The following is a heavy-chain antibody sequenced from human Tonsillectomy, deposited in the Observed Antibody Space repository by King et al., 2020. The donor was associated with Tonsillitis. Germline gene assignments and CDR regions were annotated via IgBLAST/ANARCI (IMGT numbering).Heavy chain of an antibody. J-gene: IGHJ5*01. V-gene: IGHV2-5*02. D-gene: IGHD7-27*01. CDR1: GFSLTTGGVA. CDR2: IYGDDTT. CDR3: ALTGDPWFDS. Sequence: ITLKESGPTLVKPKEALTLTCTFSGFSLTTGGVAVGWIRQPPGQALEWLALIYGDDTTYYRPSLRSRLTITKDTSKNHVVLTMTTMQPVDTGTYYCALTGDPWFDSWGQGTLVTVSS.